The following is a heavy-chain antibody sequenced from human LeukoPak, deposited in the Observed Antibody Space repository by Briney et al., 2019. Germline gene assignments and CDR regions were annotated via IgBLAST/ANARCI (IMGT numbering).Heavy chain of an antibody. V-gene: IGHV3-30*18. Sequence: PGGSLRLSCAASGFTFSSYGMHWVRLAPGKGLEWVAVISYDGSNKYYADSVKGRFTISRDNSKNTLYLQMNSLRAEDTAVYYCAKGKYSMYYFDYWGQGTLVTVSS. CDR3: AKGKYSMYYFDY. CDR1: GFTFSSYG. D-gene: IGHD5-18*01. J-gene: IGHJ4*02. CDR2: ISYDGSNK.